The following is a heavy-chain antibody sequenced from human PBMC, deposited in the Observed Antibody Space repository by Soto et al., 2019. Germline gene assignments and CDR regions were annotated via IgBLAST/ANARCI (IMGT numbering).Heavy chain of an antibody. V-gene: IGHV4-34*01. Sequence: SETLSLTCAVYGGSFSGYYWSWIRQPPGKGLEWIGEINHSGSTNYNPSLKSRVTISVDTSKNQFSLKLSSVTAADTAVYYCARDLVAGTWRHAFDIWGQGTMVTVSS. CDR2: INHSGST. J-gene: IGHJ3*02. CDR3: ARDLVAGTWRHAFDI. CDR1: GGSFSGYY. D-gene: IGHD6-19*01.